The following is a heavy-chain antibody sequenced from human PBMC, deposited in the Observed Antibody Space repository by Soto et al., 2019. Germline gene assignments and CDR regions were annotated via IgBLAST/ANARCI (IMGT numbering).Heavy chain of an antibody. CDR2: INHSGST. CDR1: GGSFSGYY. V-gene: IGHV4-34*01. J-gene: IGHJ4*02. D-gene: IGHD2-2*01. Sequence: SETLSLTCAVYGGSFSGYYWSWIRQPPGKGLEWIGEINHSGSTNYNPSLKSRVTISVDTSKNQFSLKLSSVTAADTAVYYCARGLEVPAAIPNDYWGQGTLVTVSS. CDR3: ARGLEVPAAIPNDY.